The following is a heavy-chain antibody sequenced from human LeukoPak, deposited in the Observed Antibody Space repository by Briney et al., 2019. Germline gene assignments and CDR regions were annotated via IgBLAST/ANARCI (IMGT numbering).Heavy chain of an antibody. CDR3: ASSPRGYSYGTYFDY. Sequence: GASVKVSCKASGGTFSSYAISWVRQAPGQGLEWMGGIIPIFGTANYAQKFQGRVTIPTDESTSTAYMELSSLRSEDTAVYYCASSPRGYSYGTYFDYWGQGTLVTVSS. J-gene: IGHJ4*02. CDR1: GGTFSSYA. V-gene: IGHV1-69*05. CDR2: IIPIFGTA. D-gene: IGHD5-18*01.